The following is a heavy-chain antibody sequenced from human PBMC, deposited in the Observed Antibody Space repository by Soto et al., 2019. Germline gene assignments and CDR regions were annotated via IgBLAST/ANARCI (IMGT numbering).Heavy chain of an antibody. CDR3: ARQGTEKILGWDV. Sequence: EVKLVQSGAEVKKPGEPLRISCQASGYSFGSYWIRWVRQMPGKGLEWMGMIDPGDSESIYSPASQCHVTFSVDASISTAYLHWKSQKASDTATYYCARQGTEKILGWDVWGQGTTVIDTS. J-gene: IGHJ6*02. CDR1: GYSFGSYW. D-gene: IGHD3-16*01. V-gene: IGHV5-10-1*03. CDR2: IDPGDSES.